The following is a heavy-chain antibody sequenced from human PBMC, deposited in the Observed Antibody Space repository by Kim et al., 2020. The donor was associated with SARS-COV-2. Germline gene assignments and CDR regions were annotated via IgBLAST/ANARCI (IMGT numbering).Heavy chain of an antibody. J-gene: IGHJ6*02. D-gene: IGHD4-17*01. CDR2: IYTSGST. V-gene: IGHV4-4*07. Sequence: SETLSLTCTVSGGSISSYYWSWIRQPAGKGLEWIGRIYTSGSTNYNPSLKSRVTMSVDTSKNQFSLKLSSVTAADTAVYYCARDGETTVTYYYYGMDVWGQGTTVTVSS. CDR1: GGSISSYY. CDR3: ARDGETTVTYYYYGMDV.